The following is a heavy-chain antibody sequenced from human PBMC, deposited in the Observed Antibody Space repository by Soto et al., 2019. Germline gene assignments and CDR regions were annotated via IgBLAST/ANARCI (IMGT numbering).Heavy chain of an antibody. CDR2: IYYSGST. CDR1: GGSISSGDYF. CDR3: ARAPVLAAINQ. Sequence: PSETLSLTCTVSGGSISSGDYFRNWIRQAPGKGLEWIGYIYYSGSTYYNPSLRSRVSMSVDSSKNQFSLKLTSVTAADTAVYYCARAPVLAAINQWGQGTLVTVSS. D-gene: IGHD2-2*02. V-gene: IGHV4-30-4*01. J-gene: IGHJ4*02.